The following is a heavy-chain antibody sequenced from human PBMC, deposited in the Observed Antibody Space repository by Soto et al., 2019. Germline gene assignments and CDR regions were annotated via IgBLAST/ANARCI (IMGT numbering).Heavy chain of an antibody. CDR2: INAGNGNT. J-gene: IGHJ4*02. Sequence: GASVKVSCNASGYTFTSYSMHWVRQAPGQRLEWMGWINAGNGNTKYSQKFQGRVTITRDTSASTAYMELSSLRSEDTAVYYCAREEGYCSSTSCYAGDYWGQGTLVTVSS. CDR1: GYTFTSYS. V-gene: IGHV1-3*01. D-gene: IGHD2-2*01. CDR3: AREEGYCSSTSCYAGDY.